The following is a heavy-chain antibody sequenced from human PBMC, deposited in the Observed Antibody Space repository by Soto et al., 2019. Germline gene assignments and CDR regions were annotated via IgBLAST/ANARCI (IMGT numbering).Heavy chain of an antibody. CDR1: GFIFSSHW. D-gene: IGHD6-19*01. Sequence: GGSLRLSCEASGFIFSSHWMSRVRQAPGKGLEWVANIKQDGSERYYVDSVKGRFTISRDNAQNSLYLQVSSLRAEDTAVYYCARESDTGWYFFDYWGQGTLVTVSS. CDR2: IKQDGSER. V-gene: IGHV3-7*03. CDR3: ARESDTGWYFFDY. J-gene: IGHJ4*02.